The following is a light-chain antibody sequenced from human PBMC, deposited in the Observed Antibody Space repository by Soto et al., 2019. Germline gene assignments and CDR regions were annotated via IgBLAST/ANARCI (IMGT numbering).Light chain of an antibody. CDR2: YAS. CDR1: QSISSW. CDR3: QQYNSYPGT. J-gene: IGKJ1*01. V-gene: IGKV1-5*01. Sequence: DIQMTQSPSTLSASVGDRVTITCRASQSISSWLAWYQQKPGQAPKLLIYYASSLESGVPSRFSGSGSGTDFTLTISSLQPDDFATYYCQQYNSYPGTFGQGTKVDIK.